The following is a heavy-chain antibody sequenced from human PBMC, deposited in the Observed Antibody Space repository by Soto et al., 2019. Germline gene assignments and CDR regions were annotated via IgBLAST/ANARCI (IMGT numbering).Heavy chain of an antibody. J-gene: IGHJ4*02. Sequence: PGGSLRLSCAVSGFTFSSYWMRWVRQAPGRGLVWVGRIDRDGSDRKYADSVEGRVTISRDNAKKMVYLKMKSLTTQDAAVYFYSRDSSYEYGWGNYRPGYFEFWGKGTLVTVSS. V-gene: IGHV3-74*03. D-gene: IGHD3-16*02. CDR1: GFTFSSYW. CDR2: IDRDGSDR. CDR3: SRDSSYEYGWGNYRPGYFEF.